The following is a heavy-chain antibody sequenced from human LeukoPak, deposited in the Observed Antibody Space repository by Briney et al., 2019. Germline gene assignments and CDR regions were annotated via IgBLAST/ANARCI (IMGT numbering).Heavy chain of an antibody. D-gene: IGHD3-3*01. Sequence: ASVKVSCKASGYTFTGYYMHWVRQAPGQGLEWMGWINPNSGGTNYAQKFQGRVTMTRDTSISTAYMELSRLRSDDTAVYNCAGTGLRFLTYYYMDVWGKGTTVTVSS. J-gene: IGHJ6*03. CDR2: INPNSGGT. CDR3: AGTGLRFLTYYYMDV. V-gene: IGHV1-2*02. CDR1: GYTFTGYY.